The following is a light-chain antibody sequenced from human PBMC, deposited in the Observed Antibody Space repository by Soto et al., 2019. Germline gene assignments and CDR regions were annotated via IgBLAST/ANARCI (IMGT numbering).Light chain of an antibody. J-gene: IGKJ2*01. CDR2: GAS. Sequence: GDRVTITCRASRSISGWLAWYQQNPGKAPKLLIYGASNLESGVPSRFGGSGSGTEFTLTITSLQPDDFATYYCQQYSDYPYIFGQGTKLEI. V-gene: IGKV1-5*01. CDR3: QQYSDYPYI. CDR1: RSISGW.